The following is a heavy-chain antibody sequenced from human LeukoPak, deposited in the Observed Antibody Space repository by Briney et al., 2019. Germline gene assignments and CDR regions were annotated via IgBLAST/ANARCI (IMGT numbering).Heavy chain of an antibody. CDR1: GFTFSGYA. Sequence: GGSLRLSCAASGFTFSGYAMHWVRQASGKGLEWVGSIRSKANSYATAYAASVQGRITISRDDSKKKAHLQMNRLKTEDTADYYCTKSTIYMDVWGKGTTVTVSS. CDR3: TKSTIYMDV. D-gene: IGHD2-2*01. J-gene: IGHJ6*03. V-gene: IGHV3-73*01. CDR2: IRSKANSYAT.